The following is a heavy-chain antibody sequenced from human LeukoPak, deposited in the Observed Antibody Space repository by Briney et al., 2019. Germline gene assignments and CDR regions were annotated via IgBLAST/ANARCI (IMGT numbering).Heavy chain of an antibody. J-gene: IGHJ5*02. CDR2: ISSGGGVT. D-gene: IGHD3-3*01. V-gene: IGHV3-21*01. CDR3: ARDLYEGGYNWFDP. Sequence: GGSLRLSCGASEFNFRTHSMIWARQTAGTGLEWIASISSGGGVTHYAESVKGRFTISRDNAKNTLYLHMNSLRAEDTAVYYCARDLYEGGYNWFDPWGQGTLVTVSS. CDR1: EFNFRTHS.